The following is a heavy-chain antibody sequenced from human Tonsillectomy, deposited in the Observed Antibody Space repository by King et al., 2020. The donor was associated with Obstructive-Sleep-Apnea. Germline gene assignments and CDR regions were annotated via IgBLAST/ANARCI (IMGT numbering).Heavy chain of an antibody. Sequence: VQLVESGGGLVKPGGSLRLSCAASGFTFSNAWMSWVRQAPGKGLEWGGRIKSKTDGGTTDYAAPVKGRFTISRDDSKNTLYLQMNSRKTEDTAVYYCTTDGAADAFDIWGQGTMVTVSS. V-gene: IGHV3-15*01. J-gene: IGHJ3*02. D-gene: IGHD4/OR15-4a*01. CDR2: IKSKTDGGTT. CDR3: TTDGAADAFDI. CDR1: GFTFSNAW.